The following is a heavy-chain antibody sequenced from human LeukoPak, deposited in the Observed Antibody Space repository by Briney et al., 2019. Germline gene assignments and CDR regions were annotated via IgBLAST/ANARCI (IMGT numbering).Heavy chain of an antibody. Sequence: SETLSLTCTVSGGSITNFYGGWIRQSPGKGLELIGYIYYSGTTNYSPSLKSRVSISVDTSKKQFSLKLSSVSAADTAVYYCARSPGGGFDIWGQGTMVTVSS. V-gene: IGHV4-59*01. CDR2: IYYSGTT. CDR3: ARSPGGGFDI. J-gene: IGHJ3*02. D-gene: IGHD2-15*01. CDR1: GGSITNFY.